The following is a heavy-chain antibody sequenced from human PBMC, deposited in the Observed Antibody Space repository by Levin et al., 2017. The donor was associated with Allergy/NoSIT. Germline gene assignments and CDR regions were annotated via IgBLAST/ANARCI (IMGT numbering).Heavy chain of an antibody. CDR2: IYYSGST. CDR3: ARLGIVGAPT. V-gene: IGHV4-59*01. CDR1: GDSISSDY. J-gene: IGHJ5*02. Sequence: SETLSLTCTVSGDSISSDYWSWIRQPPGKGLEWIGYIYYSGSTNYNTSLKSRVTISVDTPKNQFSLKLSSVTAADPAVYYCARLGIVGAPTWGQGALVTVSS. D-gene: IGHD1-26*01.